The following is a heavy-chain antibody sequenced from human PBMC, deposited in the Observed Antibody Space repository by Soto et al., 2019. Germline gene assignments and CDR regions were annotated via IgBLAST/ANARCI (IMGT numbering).Heavy chain of an antibody. D-gene: IGHD4-17*01. Sequence: PGGCMKLSCAASGLSLSSSIVNWVRQAPGKGLEWVSSISSSSSYIYYADSVKGRFTISRDNAKNSLYLQMNSLRAEDTAVYYCARDHDYGGVSPYWGQGTLVTVSS. CDR3: ARDHDYGGVSPY. CDR1: GLSLSSSI. J-gene: IGHJ4*02. V-gene: IGHV3-21*01. CDR2: ISSSSSYI.